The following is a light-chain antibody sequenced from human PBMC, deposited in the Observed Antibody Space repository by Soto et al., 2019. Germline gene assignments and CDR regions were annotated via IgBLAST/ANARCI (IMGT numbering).Light chain of an antibody. V-gene: IGLV2-14*01. J-gene: IGLJ2*01. CDR1: SSDVGGYNY. Sequence: QSVLTQPASVSGSPGQSITISCTGTSSDVGGYNYVSWYQQHPGKAPKLMIYEVSNRPSGVSNRFSGSRSGNTASLTISGLQAEDEADYYRSSYTSISTPVFGGGTKLTVL. CDR2: EVS. CDR3: SSYTSISTPV.